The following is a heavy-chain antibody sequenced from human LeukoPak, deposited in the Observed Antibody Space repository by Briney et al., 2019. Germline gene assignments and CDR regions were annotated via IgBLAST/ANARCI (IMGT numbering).Heavy chain of an antibody. D-gene: IGHD4-23*01. CDR1: GGSISSSSYY. J-gene: IGHJ4*02. CDR3: ARALAVSYGGNYYFDY. CDR2: IYYSGST. V-gene: IGHV4-39*01. Sequence: SETLSLTCTVSGGSISSSSYYWGWIRQPPGKGLEWIGSIYYSGSTYYNPSLKSRVTISVDTSKNQFSLKLSSVTAADTAVYYCARALAVSYGGNYYFDYWGQGTLVTVSS.